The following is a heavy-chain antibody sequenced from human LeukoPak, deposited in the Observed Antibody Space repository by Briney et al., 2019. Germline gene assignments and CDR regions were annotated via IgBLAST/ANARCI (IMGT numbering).Heavy chain of an antibody. V-gene: IGHV3-30*03. D-gene: IGHD3-10*01. CDR2: TSSDLNVK. J-gene: IGHJ4*02. CDR1: GFTFSSYA. Sequence: GGSLRLSCVASGFTFSSYAMGWVRQAPGKGLEWVAVTSSDLNVKLYADSVKGRFTISRDNSRSTLYLQMNSLRPEDTAIYYCAREGYYGSGSPPSLYFDYWGQGTLVTVSS. CDR3: AREGYYGSGSPPSLYFDY.